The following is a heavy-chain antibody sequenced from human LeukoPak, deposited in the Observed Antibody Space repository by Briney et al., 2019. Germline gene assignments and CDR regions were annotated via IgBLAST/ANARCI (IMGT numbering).Heavy chain of an antibody. D-gene: IGHD3-22*01. V-gene: IGHV4-59*08. CDR1: GGSISSYY. J-gene: IGHJ4*02. CDR3: ARFGYDSSGPSVYYFDY. Sequence: SETLSLTCTVSGGSISSYYWSWTRQPPGKGLEWIGYIYYSGSTNYNPSLKSRVTISVDTSKNQFSLKLSSVTAADTAVYYCARFGYDSSGPSVYYFDYWGQGTLVTVSS. CDR2: IYYSGST.